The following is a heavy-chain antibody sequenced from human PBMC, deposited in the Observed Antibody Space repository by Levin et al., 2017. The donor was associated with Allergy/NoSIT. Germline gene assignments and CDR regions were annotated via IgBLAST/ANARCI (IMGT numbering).Heavy chain of an antibody. CDR3: AKEYYGDYNNWFDP. CDR1: GFTFSSCA. V-gene: IGHV3-23*01. Sequence: GESLKISCAASGFTFSSCAMSWVRQAPGKGLEWVSGISGSGGRTYYADSVKGRFTISRDNSKNTLYLQMNSLRAEDTAVYYCAKEYYGDYNNWFDPWGQGTLVTVSS. J-gene: IGHJ5*02. CDR2: ISGSGGRT. D-gene: IGHD4-17*01.